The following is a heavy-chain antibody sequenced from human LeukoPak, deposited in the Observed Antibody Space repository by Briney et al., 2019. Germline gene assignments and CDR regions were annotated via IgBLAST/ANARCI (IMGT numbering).Heavy chain of an antibody. CDR1: GFTFSSYA. Sequence: GGSLRLSSAASGFTFSSYAMSWVRQAPGKGLGWVSAINPTGGSTYYADSVKGRFTISRDNSKNTLYLQMNSLRAEDTAVYFCASAGSHSYFDSWGPGTLVTVSS. V-gene: IGHV3-23*01. CDR2: INPTGGST. CDR3: ASAGSHSYFDS. D-gene: IGHD6-13*01. J-gene: IGHJ4*02.